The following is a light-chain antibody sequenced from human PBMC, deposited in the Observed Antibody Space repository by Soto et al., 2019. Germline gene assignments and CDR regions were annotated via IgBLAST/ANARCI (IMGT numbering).Light chain of an antibody. V-gene: IGKV1-39*01. CDR1: QRLFSF. Sequence: DIQMTQSPSSLSASVGDSVTLTCRASQRLFSFLNWYQQAPGRAPKLLISTAYKLQSGVPSRFSGSESATEFTLTISSLQPEDFAIYFCPHTYSAPFTFGPGTKVDVK. CDR3: PHTYSAPFT. CDR2: TAY. J-gene: IGKJ3*01.